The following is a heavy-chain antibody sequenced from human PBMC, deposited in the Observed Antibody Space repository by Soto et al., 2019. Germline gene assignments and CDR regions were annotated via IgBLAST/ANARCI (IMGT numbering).Heavy chain of an antibody. J-gene: IGHJ6*02. CDR1: GFTFSSYA. D-gene: IGHD6-13*01. V-gene: IGHV3-23*01. CDR3: AKEDSSSWYSYYFGMDV. Sequence: EVQLLESGGGLVQPGGSLRLSCAASGFTFSSYAMSWVRQAPGKGLEWVSAISGSGGSTYYADSVKGRFTISRDNSKNTPYLQMNSLRAEDTAVYYCAKEDSSSWYSYYFGMDVWGQGTTVTVSS. CDR2: ISGSGGST.